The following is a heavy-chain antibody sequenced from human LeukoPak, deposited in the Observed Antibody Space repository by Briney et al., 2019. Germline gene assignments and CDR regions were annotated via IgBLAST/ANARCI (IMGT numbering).Heavy chain of an antibody. CDR2: ISYDGSNI. Sequence: PGGSLRLSCAASGFTFSSYGMHWVRQAPGKGLEWVAVISYDGSNIYYADSVKGRFTISRDNSKNTLYLQMNSLRAEDTAVYYCAKPRRAFIVGATVPRYYFDYWGQGTLVTVSS. D-gene: IGHD1-26*01. CDR3: AKPRRAFIVGATVPRYYFDY. J-gene: IGHJ4*02. V-gene: IGHV3-30*18. CDR1: GFTFSSYG.